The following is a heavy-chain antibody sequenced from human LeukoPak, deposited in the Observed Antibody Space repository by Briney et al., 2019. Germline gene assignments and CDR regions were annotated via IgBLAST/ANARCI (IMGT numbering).Heavy chain of an antibody. D-gene: IGHD3-3*01. V-gene: IGHV1-2*02. CDR2: INPNSGGT. Sequence: ASVKVSCKASGYTFTDYHLHSVRQAPGQGLEWMGWINPNSGGTNYAQKFQGRVTMTRDTSINTAYMELSGLSSDDTAVYYCARDIRPRVESFDYWGQGTLVAVSS. CDR1: GYTFTDYH. J-gene: IGHJ4*02. CDR3: ARDIRPRVESFDY.